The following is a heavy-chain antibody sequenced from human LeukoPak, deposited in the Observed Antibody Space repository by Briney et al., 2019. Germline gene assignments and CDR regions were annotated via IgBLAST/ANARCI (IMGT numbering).Heavy chain of an antibody. V-gene: IGHV1-2*02. CDR1: GYTFTGYY. J-gene: IGHJ4*02. CDR2: INPNSGVT. Sequence: ASVRVSCKASGYTFTGYYLHWVRQAPGQGLEWMGWINPNSGVTNSAQKFQDRVTMTRDTSISTAYMELTWLRSDDTAIYYCARVQRDGYFDYWGQGTLVTVSS. D-gene: IGHD1-1*01. CDR3: ARVQRDGYFDY.